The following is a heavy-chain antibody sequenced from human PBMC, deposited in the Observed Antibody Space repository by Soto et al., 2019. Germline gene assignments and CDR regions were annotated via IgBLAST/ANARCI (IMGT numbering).Heavy chain of an antibody. CDR2: IGQSGATA. V-gene: IGHV3-23*01. D-gene: IGHD6-13*01. J-gene: IGHJ6*02. CDR1: GFTFNNYA. CDR3: AKRQQHLVLGRYYGMDV. Sequence: GGSLRLSCAASGFTFNNYAMNWVRQAPGKGLEWVSRIGQSGATAYYTDSVEGRFTISRDNSKNTVDLQMNSLRADDTGVYYCAKRQQHLVLGRYYGMDVWGPGTTVTVSS.